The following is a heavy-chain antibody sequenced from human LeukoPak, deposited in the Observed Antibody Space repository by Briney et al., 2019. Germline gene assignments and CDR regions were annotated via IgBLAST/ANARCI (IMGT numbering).Heavy chain of an antibody. D-gene: IGHD4/OR15-4a*01. CDR1: GFTVSINS. V-gene: IGHV3-53*01. J-gene: IGHJ4*02. CDR3: ARRAGAYSHPYDY. CDR2: IYSGGNT. Sequence: GGSLRLSCTVSGFTVSINSMSWVRQAPGKGLEWVSFIYSGGNTHYSDSVKGRFTISRDNSKNTLYLQMNSLRAEDTAVYYCARRAGAYSHPYDYWGQGTLVTVSS.